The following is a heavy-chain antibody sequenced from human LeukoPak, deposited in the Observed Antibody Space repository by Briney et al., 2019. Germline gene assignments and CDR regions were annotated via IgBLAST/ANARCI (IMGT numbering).Heavy chain of an antibody. Sequence: SVKVSCKASGGTFSSYAISWVRQAPGQGLEWMGGIIPIFGAANYAQKLQGRVTITADKSTSTAYMELSSLRSEDTAVYYCARGRPIFGVVISSYYFDYWGQGTLVTVSS. D-gene: IGHD3-3*01. J-gene: IGHJ4*02. CDR1: GGTFSSYA. CDR3: ARGRPIFGVVISSYYFDY. V-gene: IGHV1-69*06. CDR2: IIPIFGAA.